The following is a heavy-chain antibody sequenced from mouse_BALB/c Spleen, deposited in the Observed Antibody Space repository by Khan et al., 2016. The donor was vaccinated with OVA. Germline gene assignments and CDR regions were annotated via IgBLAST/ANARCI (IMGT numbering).Heavy chain of an antibody. D-gene: IGHD4-1*01. V-gene: IGHV1-77*01. CDR3: ARGGYWVFAY. Sequence: VQLQESGPEMVKPGASLKVSCKASGYTFTDYVIGWMKQRPRQGLEWIGDIFPGSDTPYYNEKFKDKATLTADKSSNTAYMQLSSLKSEDAAVYFCARGGYWVFAYWGQGTLVTVSA. J-gene: IGHJ3*01. CDR1: GYTFTDYV. CDR2: IFPGSDTP.